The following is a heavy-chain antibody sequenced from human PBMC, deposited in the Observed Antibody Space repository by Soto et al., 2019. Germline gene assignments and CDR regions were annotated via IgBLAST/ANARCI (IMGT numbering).Heavy chain of an antibody. CDR2: IYPVDSDT. CDR3: ARQDGDGLFYFDY. J-gene: IGHJ4*02. V-gene: IGHV5-51*01. D-gene: IGHD4-17*01. Sequence: PGESLKISCKGSGYSFSIYWIAWVRQMPGKGLEWMGVIYPVDSDTRYSPSFQGQVTISVDKSMNTAYLQWSSLQASDTGIYFCARQDGDGLFYFDYWGQGTPVTV. CDR1: GYSFSIYW.